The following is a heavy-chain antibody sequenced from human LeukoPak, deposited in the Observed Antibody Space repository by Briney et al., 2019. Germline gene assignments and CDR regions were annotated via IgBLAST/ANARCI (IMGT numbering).Heavy chain of an antibody. CDR3: AGFVRGLPH. J-gene: IGHJ4*02. D-gene: IGHD3-10*01. V-gene: IGHV3-53*01. CDR1: GFIVSRNY. Sequence: GGSLRLSCAASGFIVSRNYMSWVRQAPGKGLEWVSVIYDGNTYYADSVKGRFTSSRDNSKNTLYLQINSRRAEDTAIYYCAGFVRGLPHWDQGALVTVSS. CDR2: IYDGNT.